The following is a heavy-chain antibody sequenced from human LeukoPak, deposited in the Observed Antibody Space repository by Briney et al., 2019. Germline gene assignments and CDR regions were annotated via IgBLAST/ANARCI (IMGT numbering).Heavy chain of an antibody. J-gene: IGHJ6*02. Sequence: GGSLRLSCAASGFTVSSNYMSWVRQAPGKGLEWVSVIYSGGSTYYADSVKGRFTISRDNSKNTLYLQMNSLRAEDTAVYYCARGGSVTPASYYGMDVWGQGTTVTLSS. V-gene: IGHV3-53*01. CDR2: IYSGGST. D-gene: IGHD4-17*01. CDR3: ARGGSVTPASYYGMDV. CDR1: GFTVSSNY.